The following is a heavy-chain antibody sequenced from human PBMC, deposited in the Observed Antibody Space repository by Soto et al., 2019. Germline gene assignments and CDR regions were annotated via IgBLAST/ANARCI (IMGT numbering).Heavy chain of an antibody. Sequence: SVKVSCKASGGTFSSYAISWVRQAPGQGLEWMGGIIPIFGTANYAQKFQGRVTITADESTSTAYMELSSLRSEDTAVYYCARSIAAAGNWFDPWGQGTLVTVSS. V-gene: IGHV1-69*13. CDR1: GGTFSSYA. CDR2: IIPIFGTA. CDR3: ARSIAAAGNWFDP. J-gene: IGHJ5*02. D-gene: IGHD6-13*01.